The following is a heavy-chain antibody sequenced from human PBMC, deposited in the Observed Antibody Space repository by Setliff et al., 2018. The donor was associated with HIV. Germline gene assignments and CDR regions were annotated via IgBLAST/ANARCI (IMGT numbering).Heavy chain of an antibody. V-gene: IGHV4-39*01. CDR3: ARRGGAIGYDRTRRPSFNAFDI. J-gene: IGHJ3*02. CDR2: IHYNGRT. Sequence: SGPTLVNPTQTLTLTCTFSGFSLNTRGMCVSWIRQPPGKGLEWIAIIHYNGRTYYDPSLKSRVTIFVDTSKTQFYLKLSSVTAADTAVYYCARRGGAIGYDRTRRPSFNAFDIWGQGTMVTVSS. CDR1: GFSLNTRGMC. D-gene: IGHD3-22*01.